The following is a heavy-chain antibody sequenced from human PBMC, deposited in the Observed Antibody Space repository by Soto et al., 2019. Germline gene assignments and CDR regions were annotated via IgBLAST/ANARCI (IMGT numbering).Heavy chain of an antibody. Sequence: SETLSLTCAVSGDSISSGYYWAWIRQPPVKGLEWIGSIYHSGTTYYNPSLRSRVTISVDTSKNQFSLKLSSATAADTAVYYCARHPVKATSGGMDVWGQGXTVTVSS. CDR1: GDSISSGYY. J-gene: IGHJ6*02. CDR3: ARHPVKATSGGMDV. CDR2: IYHSGTT. D-gene: IGHD1-26*01. V-gene: IGHV4-38-2*01.